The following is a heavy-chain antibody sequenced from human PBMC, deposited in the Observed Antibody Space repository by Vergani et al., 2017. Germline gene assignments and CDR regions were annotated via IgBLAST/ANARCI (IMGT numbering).Heavy chain of an antibody. CDR1: GFTFSTYA. CDR3: AREVRQLAPYYYYYYYMDV. D-gene: IGHD6-6*01. J-gene: IGHJ6*03. Sequence: VQLLESGGGLVQPGGSLRLSCAASGFTFSTYAMTWVRQAPGKGLEWIGEINHSGSTNYNPSLKSRVTISVDTSKNQFSLKLSSVTAADTAVYYCAREVRQLAPYYYYYYYMDVWGKGTTVTVSS. V-gene: IGHV4-34*01. CDR2: INHSGST.